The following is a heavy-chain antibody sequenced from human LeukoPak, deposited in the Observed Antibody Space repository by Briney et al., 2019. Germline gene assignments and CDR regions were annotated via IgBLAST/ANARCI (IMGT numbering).Heavy chain of an antibody. V-gene: IGHV1-69*04. CDR1: GGTFSSYT. CDR2: IIPILGIA. Sequence: SVKVSCKASGGTFSSYTISWVRQAPGQGLEWMGRIIPILGIANYGQKFQGRVTITADKSTSTAYMELSSLRSEDTAVYYCARDPVRGYGGNPTLFDYWGQGTLVTVSS. D-gene: IGHD4-23*01. CDR3: ARDPVRGYGGNPTLFDY. J-gene: IGHJ4*02.